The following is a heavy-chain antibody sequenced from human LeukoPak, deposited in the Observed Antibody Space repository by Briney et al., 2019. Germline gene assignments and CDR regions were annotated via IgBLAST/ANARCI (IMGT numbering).Heavy chain of an antibody. V-gene: IGHV4-30-4*07. D-gene: IGHD6-6*01. CDR3: ARERSIANDY. CDR1: ADSISSGGYS. J-gene: IGHJ4*02. Sequence: SETLSLTCAVSADSISSGGYSWSWIRQPPGKGLEWIGYIDYSGSTYYNPSLKSRVTISEDMSKNRFSLKLSSVTAADTAMYYCARERSIANDYWGQGTLVTVSS. CDR2: IDYSGST.